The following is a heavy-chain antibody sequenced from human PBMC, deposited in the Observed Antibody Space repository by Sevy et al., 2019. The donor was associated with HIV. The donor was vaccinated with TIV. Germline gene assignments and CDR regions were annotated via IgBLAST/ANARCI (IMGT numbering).Heavy chain of an antibody. CDR2: ISGSGGSK. D-gene: IGHD2-21*02. CDR3: AKSVVVTAIRPSYFDY. J-gene: IGHJ4*02. Sequence: GGSLRLSCAASGFTFSSYAMSWVRQAPGKGLEWVSAISGSGGSKYYADSVKGRFTISRDNSKNTLYLQMNSLRAEDTAVYYCAKSVVVTAIRPSYFDYWGQGTLVTVSS. V-gene: IGHV3-23*01. CDR1: GFTFSSYA.